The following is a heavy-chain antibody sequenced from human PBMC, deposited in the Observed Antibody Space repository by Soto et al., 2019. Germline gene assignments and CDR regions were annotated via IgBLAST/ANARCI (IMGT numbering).Heavy chain of an antibody. D-gene: IGHD4-17*01. V-gene: IGHV2-5*02. CDR1: GFSLSTSGVG. Sequence: QITLKESGPTLVKPTQTLTLTCTFSGFSLSTSGVGMGWIRQPPGKALEWLALIYWDDDKRYSPSLKCRLTITKDTSKNQVVLTMTNMDPVDTATYYCAHRRYGDYTFDYWGPGTLVTVSS. CDR2: IYWDDDK. J-gene: IGHJ4*02. CDR3: AHRRYGDYTFDY.